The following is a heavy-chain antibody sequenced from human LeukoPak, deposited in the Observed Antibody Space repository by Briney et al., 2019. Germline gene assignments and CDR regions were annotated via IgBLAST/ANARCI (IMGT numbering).Heavy chain of an antibody. Sequence: GGSLRLSCAASGFTFSSYSMNWVRQAPGKGLEWVSSISSSSSYIYYVDSVKGRFTISRDNAKNSLYLQMNSLRAEDTAVYYCAGGSPTETLDYWGQGTLVTVSS. J-gene: IGHJ4*02. CDR2: ISSSSSYI. CDR3: AGGSPTETLDY. V-gene: IGHV3-21*01. D-gene: IGHD2-15*01. CDR1: GFTFSSYS.